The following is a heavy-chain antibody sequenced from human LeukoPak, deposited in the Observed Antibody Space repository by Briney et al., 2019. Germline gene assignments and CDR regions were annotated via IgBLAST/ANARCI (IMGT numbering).Heavy chain of an antibody. V-gene: IGHV3-15*01. CDR1: GFTFSNAW. J-gene: IGHJ6*03. Sequence: GGSLRLSCAASGFTFSNAWMSGVRQAPGKGLEWVGRIKSKTDGGTTDYAAPVKGRFTISRDDSKNTLYLQMNSLKTEDTAVYYCTKAKDKSGYYYYYMDVWGKGTTVTVSS. CDR2: IKSKTDGGTT. D-gene: IGHD2-15*01. CDR3: TKAKDKSGYYYYYMDV.